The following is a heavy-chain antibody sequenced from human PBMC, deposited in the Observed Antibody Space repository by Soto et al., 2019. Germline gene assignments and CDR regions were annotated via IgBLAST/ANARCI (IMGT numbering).Heavy chain of an antibody. V-gene: IGHV3-23*01. D-gene: IGHD2-2*01. CDR3: AKGKYQLLLFPFDS. CDR1: AGTFSSYA. CDR2: ISGSGGST. Sequence: TEESLRLSWAASAGTFSSYAMSWFRQAPGKGLEWVSAISGSGGSTYYADSVKGRFTISRDNSKNTLYLQMNSLRAEDTAVYYCAKGKYQLLLFPFDSWGQGPLVTVPS. J-gene: IGHJ4*02.